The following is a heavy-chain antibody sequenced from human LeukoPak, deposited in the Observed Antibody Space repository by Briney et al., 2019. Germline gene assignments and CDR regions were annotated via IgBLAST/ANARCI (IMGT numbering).Heavy chain of an antibody. Sequence: GRSLRLSCAASGFTFSSYAMHWVRQAPGKGLEWVAVISYDGSNKYYADSVKGRFTISRDNSKNTLFLQMNSLRAEDTAVYYCARDPTAARQIGYFDYWGQGTLVTVSS. CDR1: GFTFSSYA. CDR2: ISYDGSNK. J-gene: IGHJ4*02. V-gene: IGHV3-30-3*01. D-gene: IGHD6-6*01. CDR3: ARDPTAARQIGYFDY.